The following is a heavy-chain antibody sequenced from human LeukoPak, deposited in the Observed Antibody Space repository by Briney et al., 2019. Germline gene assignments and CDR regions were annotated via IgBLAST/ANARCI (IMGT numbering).Heavy chain of an antibody. CDR2: IYHSGST. CDR1: GGSISSSNW. V-gene: IGHV4-4*02. D-gene: IGHD1-26*01. CDR3: ARGYWSSGSYVGFDY. Sequence: PSETLSLTCAVSGGSISSSNWWSWVRQPPGKGLEWIGEIYHSGSTNYNPSLKSRVTISVDTSKNQFSLKLSSVTAADTAVYYCARGYWSSGSYVGFDYWGQGTLVTVSS. J-gene: IGHJ4*02.